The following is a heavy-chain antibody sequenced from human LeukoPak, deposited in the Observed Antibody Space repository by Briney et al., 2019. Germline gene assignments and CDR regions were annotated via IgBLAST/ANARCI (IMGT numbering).Heavy chain of an antibody. Sequence: ASVKVSCKASGYTFTGYYMHWVRQAPGQGLEWMGWINPNSGGTNYAQKFQGRVTMTRDTSISTAYMELSRLRSDDTAVYYCAGDRNIVVVPAAISYYYYYYGMDVWGQGTTVTVSS. D-gene: IGHD2-2*02. CDR3: AGDRNIVVVPAAISYYYYYYGMDV. CDR2: INPNSGGT. J-gene: IGHJ6*02. CDR1: GYTFTGYY. V-gene: IGHV1-2*02.